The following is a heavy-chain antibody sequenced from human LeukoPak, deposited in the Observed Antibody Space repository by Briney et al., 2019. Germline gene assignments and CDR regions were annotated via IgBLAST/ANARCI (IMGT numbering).Heavy chain of an antibody. V-gene: IGHV4-39*01. Sequence: SETLSLTCTVSGGSISSSSYYWGWIRQPPGKGLEWIGSIYYSGSTYYNPSLKSRVTISVDTSKNQFSLKLSSVTAADTAVYYCARHWRKAGARVDHWGQGTLVTVSS. CDR2: IYYSGST. CDR3: ARHWRKAGARVDH. D-gene: IGHD1-26*01. J-gene: IGHJ4*02. CDR1: GGSISSSSYY.